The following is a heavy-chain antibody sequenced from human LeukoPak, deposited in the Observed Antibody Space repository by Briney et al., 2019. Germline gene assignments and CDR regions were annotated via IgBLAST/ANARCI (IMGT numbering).Heavy chain of an antibody. J-gene: IGHJ3*02. CDR2: ISRSSSYI. Sequence: GGSLRLSCAASGFTFSSYSMNWVRQAPGKGLESVSSISRSSSYIYYADSVKGRFTISRDNAKNSLYLQMNSLRAEDTAVYYCAREGTVTLGFAFDIWGQGTMVTVSS. CDR3: AREGTVTLGFAFDI. V-gene: IGHV3-21*01. D-gene: IGHD4-17*01. CDR1: GFTFSSYS.